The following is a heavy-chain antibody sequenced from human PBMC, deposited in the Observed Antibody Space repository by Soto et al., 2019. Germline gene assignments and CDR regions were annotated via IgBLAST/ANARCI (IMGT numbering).Heavy chain of an antibody. V-gene: IGHV1-18*01. CDR3: ARDYSSASGANFDH. D-gene: IGHD6-19*01. CDR1: GDTFSRFD. CDR2: IRVSNGDT. J-gene: IGHJ4*02. Sequence: QVHLVQSGAEVKKPGASVKVSCKASGDTFSRFDVSWLRQVPGQGLEWMGWIRVSNGDTNYAQKFQGRATMTTDTSTGTVFIDVRTLRPDDTALYYCARDYSSASGANFDHWGQGTLVTVSS.